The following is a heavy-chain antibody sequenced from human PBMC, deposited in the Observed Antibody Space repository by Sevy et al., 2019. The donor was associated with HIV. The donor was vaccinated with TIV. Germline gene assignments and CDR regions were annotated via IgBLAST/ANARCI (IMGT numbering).Heavy chain of an antibody. J-gene: IGHJ3*02. CDR3: TTDTVTTGAFEI. V-gene: IGHV3-15*01. D-gene: IGHD4-17*01. CDR2: IKSKTDGGTT. CDR1: GFTFSNAW. Sequence: GGSLRLSCAASGFTFSNAWMSWVRQAPGKGLEWVGRIKSKTDGGTTDYAAPVKGRYTIARDDSKNTLYLQMNSLKTEDTAVYYCTTDTVTTGAFEIWGQGTMVTVSS.